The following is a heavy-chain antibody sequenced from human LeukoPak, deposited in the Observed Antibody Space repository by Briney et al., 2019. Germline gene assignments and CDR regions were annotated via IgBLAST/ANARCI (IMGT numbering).Heavy chain of an antibody. CDR3: ARGLAYSSGRRYYFDY. V-gene: IGHV1-18*01. CDR1: GYTFNRYG. D-gene: IGHD6-25*01. J-gene: IGHJ4*02. CDR2: ISGYNGNT. Sequence: ASVKVSCKASGYTFNRYGFSWVRQAPGQGLEWVGWISGYNGNTNYAQKLQGRVTMTIDTSTSTTYMELSRLRSDDTAVYYCARGLAYSSGRRYYFDYWGQGTLVTVSS.